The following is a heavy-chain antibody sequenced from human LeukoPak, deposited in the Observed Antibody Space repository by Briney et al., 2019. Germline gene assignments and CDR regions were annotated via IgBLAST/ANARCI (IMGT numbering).Heavy chain of an antibody. CDR3: AREEETPYDFWSGYDA. J-gene: IGHJ5*02. V-gene: IGHV3-48*02. CDR2: ISSSSSTI. CDR1: GFTFSSYS. Sequence: GGSLRLSCAASGFTFSSYSMNWVRQAPGKGLEWVSYISSSSSTIYYADSVKGRFTISRDNAKNSLYLQMNSLRDEDTAVYYCAREEETPYDFWSGYDAWGQGTLVTVSS. D-gene: IGHD3-3*01.